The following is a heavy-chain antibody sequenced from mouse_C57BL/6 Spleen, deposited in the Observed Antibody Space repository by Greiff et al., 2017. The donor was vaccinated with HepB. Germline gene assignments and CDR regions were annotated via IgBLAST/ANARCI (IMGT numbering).Heavy chain of an antibody. V-gene: IGHV1-15*01. CDR3: TRGSY. J-gene: IGHJ2*01. CDR1: GYTFTDYE. Sequence: VQGVESGAELVRPGASVTLSCKASGYTFTDYEMHWVKQTPVHGLEWIGAIDPETGGTAYNQKFKGKAILTADKSSSTAYMELRSLTSEDSAVYYCTRGSYWGQGTTLTVSS. CDR2: IDPETGGT.